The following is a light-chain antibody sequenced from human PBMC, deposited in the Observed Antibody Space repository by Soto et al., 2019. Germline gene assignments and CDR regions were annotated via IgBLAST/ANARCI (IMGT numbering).Light chain of an antibody. CDR2: EVS. Sequence: QSALTQPASVSGSPGQSITISCTGTSSDVGAYNFVSWYQQFPGKAPKLMIYEVSNRPSGVSDRFSGSKSGNTASLIISGLRPEDEADYYCSAYTARSTLVFGGGTKVTVL. CDR1: SSDVGAYNF. CDR3: SAYTARSTLV. J-gene: IGLJ3*02. V-gene: IGLV2-14*01.